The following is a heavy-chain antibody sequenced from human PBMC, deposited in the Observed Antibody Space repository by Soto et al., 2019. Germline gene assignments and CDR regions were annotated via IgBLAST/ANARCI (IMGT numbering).Heavy chain of an antibody. Sequence: SETLSLTCAFYGGSFSGYYWNWVRQPPGKGLQWIGKIKQIGVTHYNPSLKSRVFISLDKYKNPVSLRLTSVTAADTAVYYCARAFDYGDPRDALDQWGQGTMVT. J-gene: IGHJ3*01. CDR1: GGSFSGYY. V-gene: IGHV4-34*01. CDR3: ARAFDYGDPRDALDQ. CDR2: IKQIGVT. D-gene: IGHD4-17*01.